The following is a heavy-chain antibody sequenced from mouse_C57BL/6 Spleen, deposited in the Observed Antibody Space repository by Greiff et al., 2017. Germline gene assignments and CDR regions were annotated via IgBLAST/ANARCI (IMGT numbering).Heavy chain of an antibody. D-gene: IGHD2-10*02. CDR2: IDPSDSYT. V-gene: IGHV1-69*01. CDR1: GYTFTSYW. Sequence: QVQLQQPGAELVMPGASVKLSCKASGYTFTSYWMHWVKQRPGQGLEWIGEIDPSDSYTNYNQKFKGKSTLTVDKSSSTAYMQLSSLTSEDSAVYYCARSGRMGCLDYWGQGTTLTVSS. J-gene: IGHJ2*01. CDR3: ARSGRMGCLDY.